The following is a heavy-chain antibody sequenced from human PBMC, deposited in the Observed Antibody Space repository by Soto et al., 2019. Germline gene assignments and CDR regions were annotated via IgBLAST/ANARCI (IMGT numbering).Heavy chain of an antibody. CDR3: ARMNVDSYQFYYAMDV. CDR1: GFSLTTGKMG. J-gene: IGHJ6*02. Sequence: KESGPALVKPTETLTLTCTVSGFSLTTGKMGVSWIRQPPGKALEWLAHIFSDNERSYSTSLQGRLTISKDTSGSQVVLSMTNVDPVDTATYYCARMNVDSYQFYYAMDVWDQGTTVTVSS. CDR2: IFSDNER. D-gene: IGHD4-17*01. V-gene: IGHV2-26*01.